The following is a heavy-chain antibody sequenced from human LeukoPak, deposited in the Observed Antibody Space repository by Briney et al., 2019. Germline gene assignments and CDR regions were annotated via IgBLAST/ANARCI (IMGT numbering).Heavy chain of an antibody. CDR2: IYYSGST. D-gene: IGHD6-19*01. J-gene: IGHJ4*02. V-gene: IGHV4-59*08. CDR1: GGSISSYY. CDR3: ARGSGWPTTFFDY. Sequence: PSETLSLTCTVSGGSISSYYWSWIRQPPGKGLEWIGYIYYSGSTNYNPSLKSRVTISVDTSKNQFSLKLSSVTAADTAVYYCARGSGWPTTFFDYWGQGTLVTVSS.